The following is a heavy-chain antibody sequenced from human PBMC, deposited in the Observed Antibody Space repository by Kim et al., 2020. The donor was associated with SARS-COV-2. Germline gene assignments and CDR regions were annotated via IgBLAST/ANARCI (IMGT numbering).Heavy chain of an antibody. Sequence: SGPTLVNPAQTLTLTCTFSGFSLTTSGVAVGWIRQPPQKALEWLALIYWDDDKRYSPSLKSRLTIARDTSKNQVVLTMTNMDPVDTATYYCAHRPQTIGYTYFVNWGQGILVTVSS. CDR2: IYWDDDK. CDR1: GFSLTTSGVA. CDR3: AHRPQTIGYTYFVN. J-gene: IGHJ4*02. D-gene: IGHD5-12*01. V-gene: IGHV2-5*02.